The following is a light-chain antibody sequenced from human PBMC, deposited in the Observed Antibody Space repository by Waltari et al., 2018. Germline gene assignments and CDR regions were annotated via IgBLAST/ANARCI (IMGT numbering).Light chain of an antibody. V-gene: IGKV1-39*01. J-gene: IGKJ4*01. CDR2: AAS. CDR3: HLYGSART. Sequence: DIQMTQSPSSLSASVGDSVTITCRASQSINTYLNWYQQKPGKAPELLIYAASSLQSGVPSAFSGSGSGTDFTLTISRLEPEDSAVYFYHLYGSARTFGGGTKVEIK. CDR1: QSINTY.